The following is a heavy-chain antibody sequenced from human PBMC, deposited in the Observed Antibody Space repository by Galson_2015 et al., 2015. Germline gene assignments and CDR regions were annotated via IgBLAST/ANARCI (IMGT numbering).Heavy chain of an antibody. D-gene: IGHD2-2*01. CDR3: AKAYIVVIPDAAYNY. Sequence: SLRLSCAASGFTFSSCAMSWVRQVPGKGLEWVSGISGSGDETYYADSVKGRFTISRDNSKSTLFLQMNSLRAEDTAIYYCAKAYIVVIPDAAYNYWGQGTLVTVSS. CDR1: GFTFSSCA. J-gene: IGHJ4*02. V-gene: IGHV3-23*01. CDR2: ISGSGDET.